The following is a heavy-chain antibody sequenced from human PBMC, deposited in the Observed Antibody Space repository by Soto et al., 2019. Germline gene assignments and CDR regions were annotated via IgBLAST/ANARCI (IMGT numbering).Heavy chain of an antibody. V-gene: IGHV1-2*02. CDR2: INPKSGGT. Sequence: QVQLVQSEAEVKKPGASVKVSCTASGYSFTDYYLHWVRQAPGQGLEWLGWINPKSGGTNYAQRFEDRVNLTRDTSLGTAYLELTSLRSDDTAVYYCARVISPAGVYWGQGTLVTVSS. J-gene: IGHJ4*02. CDR1: GYSFTDYY. D-gene: IGHD2-8*01. CDR3: ARVISPAGVY.